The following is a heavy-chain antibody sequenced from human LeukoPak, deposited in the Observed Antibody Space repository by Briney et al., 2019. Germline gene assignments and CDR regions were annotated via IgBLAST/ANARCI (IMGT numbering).Heavy chain of an antibody. J-gene: IGHJ4*02. CDR1: GFTFSSHW. Sequence: GGSLRLSCAASGFTFSSHWMHWVRQAPGKGLVWVSRINSDGSSISYADSVKGRFTISRDNAKNTLYLQMNSLRAEDTAVYYCARAFASYYYDSSEIDYWGQGTLVTVSS. V-gene: IGHV3-74*01. D-gene: IGHD3-22*01. CDR2: INSDGSSI. CDR3: ARAFASYYYDSSEIDY.